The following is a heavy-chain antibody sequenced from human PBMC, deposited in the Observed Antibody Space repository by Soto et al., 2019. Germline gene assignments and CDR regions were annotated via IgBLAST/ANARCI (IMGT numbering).Heavy chain of an antibody. V-gene: IGHV1-69*05. CDR2: IIPIFGTA. CDR3: ARGPLTYYYDSSGTGGPYYYGMDV. CDR1: GGTFSSYA. Sequence: GASVKVSCKASGGTFSSYAISWVRQAPGQGLEWMGGIIPIFGTANYAQKFQGRVTMTRDTSISTAYMELSRLRSDDTAVYYCARGPLTYYYDSSGTGGPYYYGMDVWGQGTTVTVSS. D-gene: IGHD3-22*01. J-gene: IGHJ6*02.